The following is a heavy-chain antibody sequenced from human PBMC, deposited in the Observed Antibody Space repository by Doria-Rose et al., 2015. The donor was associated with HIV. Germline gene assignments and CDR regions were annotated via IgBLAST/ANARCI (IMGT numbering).Heavy chain of an antibody. CDR2: IFSDDDR. V-gene: IGHV2-26*02. J-gene: IGHJ4*02. CDR3: ARIKSSRWYRKYYFDF. CDR1: GVSLSSPGMG. Sequence: QITLKESGPVLVKPTETLTLTCTVSGVSLSSPGMGVSRIRQPPGKALEWLVNIFSDDDRSYKTSLKRRLTISMVSYESQVILTMTDMDTVNTATYYCARIKSSRWYRKYYFDFWGQGTLVIGS. D-gene: IGHD6-13*01.